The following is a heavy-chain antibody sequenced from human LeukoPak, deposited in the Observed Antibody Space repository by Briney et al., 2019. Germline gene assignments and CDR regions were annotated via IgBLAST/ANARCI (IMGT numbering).Heavy chain of an antibody. D-gene: IGHD3-9*01. V-gene: IGHV4-30-4*01. J-gene: IGHJ4*02. Sequence: SETLSLTCTVSGGSISSGDYYWSWIRQPPGKGLEWIGYIYYSGSTYYNPSLKSRVTISVDTSKNQFSLKLSSVTAADTVVYYCARFWYDILTGQQYFDYWGQGTLVTVSS. CDR3: ARFWYDILTGQQYFDY. CDR1: GGSISSGDYY. CDR2: IYYSGST.